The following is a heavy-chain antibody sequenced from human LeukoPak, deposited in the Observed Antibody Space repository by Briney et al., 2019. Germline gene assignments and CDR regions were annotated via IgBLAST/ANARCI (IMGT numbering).Heavy chain of an antibody. J-gene: IGHJ4*02. CDR3: ARDVMHYYDSSGYYRRNYFDY. D-gene: IGHD3-22*01. Sequence: ASVKVSCKASGYTFTSYGISWVRQAPGQGLEWMGWISAYNGNTNYAQKPQGRVTMTTDTSTSTAYMELRSLRSDDTAVYYCARDVMHYYDSSGYYRRNYFDYWGQGTLVTVSS. CDR1: GYTFTSYG. CDR2: ISAYNGNT. V-gene: IGHV1-18*01.